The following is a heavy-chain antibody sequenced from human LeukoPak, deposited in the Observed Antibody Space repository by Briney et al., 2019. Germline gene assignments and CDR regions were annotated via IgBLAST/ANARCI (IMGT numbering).Heavy chain of an antibody. J-gene: IGHJ4*02. V-gene: IGHV3-7*03. CDR1: GFTFSNFW. D-gene: IGHD1-26*01. CDR2: IKQDETEK. Sequence: GESLRLSCTASGFTFSNFWMGWVHQAPGKGLEWVANIKQDETEKFYLGSVKGRFTISRDNAKNTLYLQMNSLRAEDTAVYYCAKEGAPLGSFDYWGQGTLVTVSS. CDR3: AKEGAPLGSFDY.